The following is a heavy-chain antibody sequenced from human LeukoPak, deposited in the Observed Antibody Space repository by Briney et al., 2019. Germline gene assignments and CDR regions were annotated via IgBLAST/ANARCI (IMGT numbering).Heavy chain of an antibody. D-gene: IGHD6-6*01. CDR3: ARLWGSSSPLYYYYYGMDV. V-gene: IGHV3-33*01. J-gene: IGHJ6*02. CDR2: IWYGGSNK. CDR1: GFTFSNCG. Sequence: GGSLRLSCAASGFTFSNCGMHWVRQAPGKGLEWVAIIWYGGSNKYYADSVKGRFTISRDNSKNTLYLQMNSLRAEDTAVYYCARLWGSSSPLYYYYYGMDVWGQGTTVTVSS.